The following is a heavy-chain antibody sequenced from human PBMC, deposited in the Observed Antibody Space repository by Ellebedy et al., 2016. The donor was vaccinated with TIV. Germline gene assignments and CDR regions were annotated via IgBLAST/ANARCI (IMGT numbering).Heavy chain of an antibody. J-gene: IGHJ4*02. CDR1: GFTFSSYA. CDR2: ITGSGSMT. CDR3: AKGTQWLGRSCFDY. D-gene: IGHD6-19*01. Sequence: GESLKISCAASGFTFSSYAMSWVRRAPGKGLEWVSTITGSGSMTDYADSVKGRFTFSRDNSKNTLYLHMNSLRAEDTAVYHCAKGTQWLGRSCFDYWGQGTLVTVSS. V-gene: IGHV3-23*01.